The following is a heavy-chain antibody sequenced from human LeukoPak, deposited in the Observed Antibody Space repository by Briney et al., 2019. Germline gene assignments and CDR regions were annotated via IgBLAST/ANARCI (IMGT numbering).Heavy chain of an antibody. V-gene: IGHV3-21*01. J-gene: IGHJ3*02. CDR3: ARGSSGSSSSMSAFDI. CDR1: GFTFSSYS. Sequence: GGSLRLSCAASGFTFSSYSMNWVRQAPGKGLEWVSSISSSSSYIYYADSVKGRFTISRDNAKNSPYLQMNSLRAEDTAVYYCARGSSGSSSSMSAFDIWGQGTMVTVSS. CDR2: ISSSSSYI. D-gene: IGHD6-6*01.